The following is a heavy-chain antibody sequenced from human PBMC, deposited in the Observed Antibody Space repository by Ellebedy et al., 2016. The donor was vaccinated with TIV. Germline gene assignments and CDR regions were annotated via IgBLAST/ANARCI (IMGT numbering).Heavy chain of an antibody. J-gene: IGHJ2*01. CDR2: SGAAGDT. V-gene: IGHV3-13*01. Sequence: GESLKISCAASGFSLTGSDLHWVRRPRGQGLEWVSASGAAGDTYYPDSVRGRFTISRESAKNSFYLQMNSLTAGDTAVYYCARGGPGGDNWFFGLWGRGTQVTVSS. CDR3: ARGGPGGDNWFFGL. D-gene: IGHD3-10*01. CDR1: GFSLTGSD.